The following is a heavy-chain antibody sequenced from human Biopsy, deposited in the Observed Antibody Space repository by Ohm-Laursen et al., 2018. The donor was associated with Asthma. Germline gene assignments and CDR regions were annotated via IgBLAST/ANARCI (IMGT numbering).Heavy chain of an antibody. V-gene: IGHV1-3*01. Sequence: ASVKVSCKASGYTFISYAIHWVRQAPGQRLEWMGWINAGNGNTKYSQKFQGRVTITRDTSASTAYMLLSSLRSEDTAVYYCARAYYDFLTGQVNDAFAMWGQGTMVTVSS. CDR3: ARAYYDFLTGQVNDAFAM. D-gene: IGHD3-9*01. CDR2: INAGNGNT. CDR1: GYTFISYA. J-gene: IGHJ3*02.